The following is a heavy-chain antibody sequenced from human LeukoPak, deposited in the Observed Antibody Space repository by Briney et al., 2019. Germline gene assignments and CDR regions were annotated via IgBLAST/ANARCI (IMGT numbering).Heavy chain of an antibody. CDR2: IYRASLT. J-gene: IGHJ4*02. D-gene: IGHD3-16*01. CDR1: GFAVNTKF. Sequence: RGGSLRLSCAASGFAVNTKFMHWVRQAPGKGLERISVIYRASLTYYADSVEGRFTISRDNSKNTLYLYMNSLRAEDTAVYYCARDEVTSGGGLESWGQGALVRLSS. CDR3: ARDEVTSGGGLES. V-gene: IGHV3-53*01.